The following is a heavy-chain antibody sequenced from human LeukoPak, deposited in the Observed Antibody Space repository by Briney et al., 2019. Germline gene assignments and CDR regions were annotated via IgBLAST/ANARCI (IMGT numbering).Heavy chain of an antibody. V-gene: IGHV1-46*01. CDR3: ARRAGAYSHPYDY. J-gene: IGHJ4*02. CDR2: INPSGSDT. Sequence: ASVKVSCKATGYTFTAYYMHWVRQAPGQGLEWMGLINPSGSDTVYAQKFQGRVTMTRDMSTSTDYMELSSLRFDDTAVYYCARRAGAYSHPYDYWGQGTLVTVSS. CDR1: GYTFTAYY. D-gene: IGHD4/OR15-4a*01.